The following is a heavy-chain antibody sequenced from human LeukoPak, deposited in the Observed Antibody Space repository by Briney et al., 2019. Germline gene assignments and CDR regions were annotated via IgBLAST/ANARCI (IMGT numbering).Heavy chain of an antibody. CDR1: GYTFTSYG. Sequence: ASVKVSCKASGYTFTSYGISWVRQAPGQGLEWMGWISAYNGNTNYAQKLQGRVTMTTDTSTSTAYMELRSLRSDDTAVYYCARLVEYYYDSSGYRLYYFDYWGQGTLVTVSS. V-gene: IGHV1-18*01. CDR2: ISAYNGNT. CDR3: ARLVEYYYDSSGYRLYYFDY. D-gene: IGHD3-22*01. J-gene: IGHJ4*02.